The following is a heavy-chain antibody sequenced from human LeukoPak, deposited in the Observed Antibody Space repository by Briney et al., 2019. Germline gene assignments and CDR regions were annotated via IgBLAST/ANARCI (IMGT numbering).Heavy chain of an antibody. CDR1: GGSISSSSYY. CDR3: ARDSGAGGYSYGYLHYYYGMDV. Sequence: PSETLSLTCTVSGGSISSSSYYWGWIRQPPGKGLEWIGSIYYSGSTYYNPSLKSRVTISVDTSKNQFSLKLSSVTAADTAVYYCARDSGAGGYSYGYLHYYYGMDVWGQGTTVTVSS. D-gene: IGHD5-18*01. CDR2: IYYSGST. V-gene: IGHV4-39*07. J-gene: IGHJ6*02.